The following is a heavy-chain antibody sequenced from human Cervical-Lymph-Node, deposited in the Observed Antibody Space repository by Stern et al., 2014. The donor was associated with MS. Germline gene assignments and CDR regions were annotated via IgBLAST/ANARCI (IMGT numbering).Heavy chain of an antibody. D-gene: IGHD6-19*01. V-gene: IGHV1-3*01. Sequence: QVPLVQSGAEVKKPGASVKVSCKASGYTFSNCVMPWVRQAPGQRLEWMGWISAGNGNTKYSQRFQGRVTITTDTSASTAYMELSSLRSEDTAVYYCARDREGRDSGWKKGLDYWGQGTLVTVSS. CDR1: GYTFSNCV. J-gene: IGHJ4*02. CDR3: ARDREGRDSGWKKGLDY. CDR2: ISAGNGNT.